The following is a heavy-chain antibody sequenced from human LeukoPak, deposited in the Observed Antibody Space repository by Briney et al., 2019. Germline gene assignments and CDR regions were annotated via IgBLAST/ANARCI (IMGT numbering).Heavy chain of an antibody. CDR3: ASLFWSGDPRYYFDY. Sequence: EASVKVSCKASGGTFSSYAISWVRQAPGQGLEWMGGIIPIFGTANYAQKFQGRVTITTDESTSTAYMELSSLRSEDTAVYYCASLFWSGDPRYYFDYWGQGTLVTVSS. CDR2: IIPIFGTA. CDR1: GGTFSSYA. D-gene: IGHD3-3*01. J-gene: IGHJ4*02. V-gene: IGHV1-69*05.